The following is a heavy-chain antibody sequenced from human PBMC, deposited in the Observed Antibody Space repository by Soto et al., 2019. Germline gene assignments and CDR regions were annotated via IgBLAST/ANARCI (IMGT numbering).Heavy chain of an antibody. CDR1: GFTFNNAW. CDR2: IKSKTDGGTI. Sequence: GGSLRLSCEASGFTFNNAWMSWIRQAPGKGLEWVGRIKSKTDGGTIDYAAPVKGSFTISRDDSKSTLYLQMNSLKNEDTAVYYCSLQEATTVGTFENWGHGTLVTVSS. D-gene: IGHD4-17*01. V-gene: IGHV3-15*01. CDR3: SLQEATTVGTFEN. J-gene: IGHJ1*01.